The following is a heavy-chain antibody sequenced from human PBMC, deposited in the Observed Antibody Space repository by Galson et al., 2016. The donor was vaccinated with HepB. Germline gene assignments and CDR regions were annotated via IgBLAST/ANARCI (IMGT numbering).Heavy chain of an antibody. V-gene: IGHV3-66*01. Sequence: SLRLYCAASGFTFSSYAMHWVRQAPGKGLEWVSLIYSGGNTYYADSVKGRFTISRDNSKNTVYLQMNSLRAEDTAVYYCARGLVAAGTISFDYWGQGTLVTVSS. J-gene: IGHJ4*02. CDR2: IYSGGNT. D-gene: IGHD6-13*01. CDR3: ARGLVAAGTISFDY. CDR1: GFTFSSYA.